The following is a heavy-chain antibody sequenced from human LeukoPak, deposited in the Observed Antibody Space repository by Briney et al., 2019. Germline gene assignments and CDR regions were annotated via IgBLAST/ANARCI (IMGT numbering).Heavy chain of an antibody. CDR2: IYDSGNT. Sequence: SETLSLTCTVSGPFIKTYYWSWIRQVPGKGLEWIGHIYDSGNTNYNPSLKSRVTILADTSKSQFSLKLNSVTTADTAVYFCATRRGFELFFDLWGQGTRVTVSS. J-gene: IGHJ4*02. D-gene: IGHD3-10*01. CDR3: ATRRGFELFFDL. V-gene: IGHV4-59*01. CDR1: GPFIKTYY.